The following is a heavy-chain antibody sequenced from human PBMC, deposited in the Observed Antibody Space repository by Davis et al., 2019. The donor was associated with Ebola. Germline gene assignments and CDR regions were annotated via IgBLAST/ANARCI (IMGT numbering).Heavy chain of an antibody. J-gene: IGHJ3*02. CDR2: INHSGST. CDR1: DGSLSGYY. V-gene: IGHV4-34*01. D-gene: IGHD3-3*01. CDR3: ARGPIFGVVHDAFDI. Sequence: MPGGSLRLSCAVYDGSLSGYYWSWIRQPPGKGLEWIGEINHSGSTNYNPSLKSRVTISVDTSKNQFSLKLSSVTAADTAVYYCARGPIFGVVHDAFDIWGQGTMVTVSS.